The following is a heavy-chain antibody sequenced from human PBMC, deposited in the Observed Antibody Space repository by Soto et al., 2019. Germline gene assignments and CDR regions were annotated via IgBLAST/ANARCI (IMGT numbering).Heavy chain of an antibody. Sequence: GGSLRLSCAASGFTFSNYAMTWVRQAPGKGLEWVSGISGSGGSTYYADSVKGRFAISRDKSKNTLHLQMNSLRAEDTAVYYCASTRGYSADGINIWGQGTVVTVSS. CDR2: ISGSGGST. V-gene: IGHV3-23*01. CDR1: GFTFSNYA. J-gene: IGHJ3*02. D-gene: IGHD5-18*01. CDR3: ASTRGYSADGINI.